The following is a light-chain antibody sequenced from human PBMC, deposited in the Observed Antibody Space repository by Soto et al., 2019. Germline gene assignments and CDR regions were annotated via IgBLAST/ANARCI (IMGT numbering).Light chain of an antibody. J-gene: IGKJ3*01. Sequence: EIVLSQSPAILSLSPGERATLSCRASQSVSSYLAWYQQKPGQAPRLLIYDASNRATGIPTRFSGSGSGTDFTLTISSLEPEDFAVYYGQQRTDWPPLFTFGPGTKVEIK. CDR3: QQRTDWPPLFT. CDR1: QSVSSY. V-gene: IGKV3-11*01. CDR2: DAS.